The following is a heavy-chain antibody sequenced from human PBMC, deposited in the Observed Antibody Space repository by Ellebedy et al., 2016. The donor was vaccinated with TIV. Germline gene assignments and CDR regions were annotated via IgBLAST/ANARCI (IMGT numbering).Heavy chain of an antibody. CDR3: ATTSIAGSPSLKYYDFWSGYSTPDY. CDR1: GFTFSAYG. V-gene: IGHV3-30*03. Sequence: GGSLRLSCAASGFTFSAYGTHWVRQAPGKGLEWVALISYDGSNKYYADSVKGRFTVSRDNSKNTLYLQMDSLRPEDTAVYYCATTSIAGSPSLKYYDFWSGYSTPDYWGQGTLVTVSS. D-gene: IGHD3-3*01. J-gene: IGHJ4*02. CDR2: ISYDGSNK.